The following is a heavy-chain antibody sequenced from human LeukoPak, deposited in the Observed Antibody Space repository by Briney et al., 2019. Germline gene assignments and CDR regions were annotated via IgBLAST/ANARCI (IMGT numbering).Heavy chain of an antibody. V-gene: IGHV5-51*01. CDR2: IYPGDSDT. D-gene: IGHD6-19*01. J-gene: IGHJ4*02. CDR1: GYSFTNYW. CDR3: ARYSSGCHDY. Sequence: GESLKISCKGSGYSFTNYWIGWVRQMPGKGLEWMGIIYPGDSDTRYSPSFEGQVTISADKSINTAYLQWSRLKASDTAMYYCARYSSGCHDYWGQGTLVTVSS.